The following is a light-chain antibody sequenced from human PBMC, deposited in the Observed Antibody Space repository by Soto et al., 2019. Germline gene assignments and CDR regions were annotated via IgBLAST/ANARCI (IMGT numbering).Light chain of an antibody. CDR3: QQYDSSPRT. J-gene: IGKJ1*01. Sequence: EIVLTQSPGTLSLSPGERATLSCRASQSVSSYSSAWYQHKPGQAPRLVMYGTSNRATGIPDRFSGSGSGTDFTLTISRLEPEDFAVYYCQQYDSSPRTFGQGTKVDI. CDR2: GTS. CDR1: QSVSSYS. V-gene: IGKV3-20*01.